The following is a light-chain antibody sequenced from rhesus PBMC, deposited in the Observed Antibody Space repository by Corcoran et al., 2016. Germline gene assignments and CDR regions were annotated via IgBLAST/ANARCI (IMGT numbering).Light chain of an antibody. CDR3: QQYDHLPLT. CDR1: QDIASF. V-gene: IGKV1-19*01. Sequence: DIQMTQSPSSLSASVGDKVTITCHASQDIASFLVWYQQKPGKAPRPLIYAASNLHSGVPSRFSGSGSGTDFPLTIPSLQPEDFATYYCQQYDHLPLTFSPGTKLDI. CDR2: AAS. J-gene: IGKJ3*01.